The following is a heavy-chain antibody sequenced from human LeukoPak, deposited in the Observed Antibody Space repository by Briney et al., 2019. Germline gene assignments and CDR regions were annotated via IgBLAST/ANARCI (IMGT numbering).Heavy chain of an antibody. Sequence: SVKVSCKASGGTFSSYAISWVRQAPGQGLEWMGGIIPIFGTANYAQKFQGRVTITADESTSTAYMELSSLRSGDTAVYYCATTWIQLWANFDYWGQGTLVTVSS. D-gene: IGHD5-18*01. V-gene: IGHV1-69*13. CDR2: IIPIFGTA. CDR1: GGTFSSYA. CDR3: ATTWIQLWANFDY. J-gene: IGHJ4*02.